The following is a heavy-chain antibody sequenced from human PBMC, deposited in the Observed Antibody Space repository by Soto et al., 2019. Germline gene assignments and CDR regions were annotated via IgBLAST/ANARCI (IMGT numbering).Heavy chain of an antibody. CDR2: ITPVFGAP. CDR1: GGTFGSST. CDR3: ARGELATIAYFDC. Sequence: QVQLVQSGAEMKKPGSSVKVSCKASGGTFGSSTISWVRQAPGQGLEWMGGITPVFGAPNYAQKFQGRVTITADKSTSTAYMELRSLRSEDTAVYYCARGELATIAYFDCWGQGTQVTVSS. V-gene: IGHV1-69*06. J-gene: IGHJ4*02. D-gene: IGHD5-12*01.